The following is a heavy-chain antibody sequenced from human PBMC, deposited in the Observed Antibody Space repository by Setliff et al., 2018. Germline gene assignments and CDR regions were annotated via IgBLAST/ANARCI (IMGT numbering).Heavy chain of an antibody. D-gene: IGHD3-3*01. CDR2: MNPNSGRT. Sequence: ASVKVSCKASGYTFTAYDIVWVRQATGQGLEWMEWMNPNSGRTGYPQKFQGRVTMTRNTSISTAYMELSSLRSEDTAVYFCARGALVLQFLEWLPRFYYMDVWGKGTTVTVSS. J-gene: IGHJ6*03. CDR1: GYTFTAYD. V-gene: IGHV1-8*02. CDR3: ARGALVLQFLEWLPRFYYMDV.